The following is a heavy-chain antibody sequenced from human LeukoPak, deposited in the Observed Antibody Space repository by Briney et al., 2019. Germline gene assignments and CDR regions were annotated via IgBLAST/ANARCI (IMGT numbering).Heavy chain of an antibody. J-gene: IGHJ4*02. D-gene: IGHD3-16*01. CDR3: ARGPSHDYYPSHFGY. CDR1: GGSISSYY. V-gene: IGHV4-4*07. Sequence: SETLPLTCTVSGGSISSYYWSWIRQPAGKGLGWIGRIYTSGSTNYNPSLKSRVTMSVDTSKNQFSLKLSSVTAADTAVYYCARGPSHDYYPSHFGYWGQGTLVTVSS. CDR2: IYTSGST.